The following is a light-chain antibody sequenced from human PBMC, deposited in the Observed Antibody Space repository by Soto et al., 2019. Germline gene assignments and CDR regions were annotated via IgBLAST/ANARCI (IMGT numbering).Light chain of an antibody. CDR3: QQRSNWPLT. CDR1: QGVSSY. J-gene: IGKJ4*01. CDR2: DAS. V-gene: IGKV3-11*01. Sequence: EIVLTQSPATLSLSPGERATISCRASQGVSSYLAWYQQKPGQAPRLLIYDASNRATSIPARFSGSGSGTDFTLTISSLEPEDFAVYYCQQRSNWPLTFGGGTKVEIK.